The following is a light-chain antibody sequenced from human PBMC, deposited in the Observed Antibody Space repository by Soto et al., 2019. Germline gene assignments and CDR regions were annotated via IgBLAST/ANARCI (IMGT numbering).Light chain of an antibody. CDR1: SGHSSYN. J-gene: IGLJ3*02. V-gene: IGLV4-60*03. CDR2: LEGSGSY. Sequence: QPVLTQSSSASASLGSSVKLTCTLSSGHSSYNIAWHQQQPGKAPRYLMKLEGSGSYNKGSGVPDRFSGSSSGADRYLTISNLKSEDESDYYCETWDSNTRVFGGGTKVTVL. CDR3: ETWDSNTRV.